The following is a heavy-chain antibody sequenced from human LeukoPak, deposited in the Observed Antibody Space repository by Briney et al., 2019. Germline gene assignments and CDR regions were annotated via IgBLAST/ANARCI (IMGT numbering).Heavy chain of an antibody. D-gene: IGHD3-3*01. J-gene: IGHJ5*02. CDR1: GYTFTAYY. V-gene: IGHV1-2*06. CDR3: ARDMGRFLEWLFSNWFDP. CDR2: INPNIGGT. Sequence: ASVKVSCKASGYTFTAYYMHWVRQAPGQGLEWMGRINPNIGGTNYAQKFQGRVTMTRDTSISTAYMELSRLRSDDTAVYYCARDMGRFLEWLFSNWFDPWGQGTLVTVSS.